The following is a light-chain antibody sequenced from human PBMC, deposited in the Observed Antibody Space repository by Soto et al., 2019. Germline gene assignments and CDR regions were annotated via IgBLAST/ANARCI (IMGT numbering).Light chain of an antibody. Sequence: EIVLTQSPGTLSLSPGERATLSCRASQSITSSYLAWYQQKPGQAPRLLIYGSSSRATGIPDRFSGSGSGTDFTLAISRLEPEDFAVFYCQQYGSSPITFGQGTRLEI. CDR2: GSS. CDR1: QSITSSY. CDR3: QQYGSSPIT. V-gene: IGKV3-20*01. J-gene: IGKJ5*01.